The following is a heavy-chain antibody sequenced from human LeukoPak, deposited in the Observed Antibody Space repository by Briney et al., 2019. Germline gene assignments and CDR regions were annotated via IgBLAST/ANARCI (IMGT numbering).Heavy chain of an antibody. V-gene: IGHV3-21*01. D-gene: IGHD6-13*01. CDR3: ARELDGHSSWYYGMDV. J-gene: IGHJ6*02. Sequence: EPGGSLRLSCAASGFTFSSFSMNWVRQAPGKGLEWVSSISSSSSYIYYADSVKGRFTISRDNAKNSLYLQMNSLRAEDTAVYYCARELDGHSSWYYGMDVWGQGTTVTVSS. CDR2: ISSSSSYI. CDR1: GFTFSSFS.